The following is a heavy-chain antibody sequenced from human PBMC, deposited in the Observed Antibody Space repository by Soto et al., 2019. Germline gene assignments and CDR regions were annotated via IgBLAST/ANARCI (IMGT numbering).Heavy chain of an antibody. CDR1: GGSISSGGYS. V-gene: IGHV4-30-2*01. Sequence: PSETLSLTCAVSGGSISSGGYSWNWIRQPPGKGLEWIAYIYHGGSTYYNPSLKSRVTISVDRSKNQLSLKLSSVTAADTAVYYCARGGYYDNPYYFDYWGQGTLLTRLL. J-gene: IGHJ4*02. CDR3: ARGGYYDNPYYFDY. CDR2: IYHGGST. D-gene: IGHD3-22*01.